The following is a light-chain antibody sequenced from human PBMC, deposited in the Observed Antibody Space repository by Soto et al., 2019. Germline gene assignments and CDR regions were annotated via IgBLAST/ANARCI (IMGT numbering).Light chain of an antibody. CDR3: QQYDSYRT. J-gene: IGKJ1*01. Sequence: IVLTQSPVTLSLSPGERATLCCRASQSISSSFLAWYQQKPGQAPSLLIYGASSRATGIPDRFSGSGSGTDFTLTISSLQSDDFATYYCQQYDSYRTFGQGTKVDIK. V-gene: IGKV3-20*01. CDR2: GAS. CDR1: QSISSSF.